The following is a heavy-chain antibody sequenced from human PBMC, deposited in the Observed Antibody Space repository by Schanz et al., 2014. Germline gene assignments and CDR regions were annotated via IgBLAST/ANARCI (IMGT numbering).Heavy chain of an antibody. V-gene: IGHV3-23*04. CDR1: TFTFDHYA. J-gene: IGHJ5*01. CDR2: VSSRSDEI. CDR3: AKQHIVRGVIYLNWFDS. D-gene: IGHD3-10*01. Sequence: EVQLVESGGGLVQPGGSLRLSCSASTFTFDHYAMTWVRQAPGKGLEWVAAVSSRSDEIKYADSVRGRFTISRDNSRSTMYLQMNSLRAEDTAVYYCAKQHIVRGVIYLNWFDSWGQGTLVTVSS.